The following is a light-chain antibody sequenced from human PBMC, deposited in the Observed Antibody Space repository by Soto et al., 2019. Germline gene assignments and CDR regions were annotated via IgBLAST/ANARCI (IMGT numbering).Light chain of an antibody. V-gene: IGLV2-23*01. CDR1: SSDVGSYNL. CDR2: EGS. J-gene: IGLJ1*01. Sequence: QLVLTQPASVSGSPGQSITISCTGPSSDVGSYNLVSWYQQHPGKAPKLMIYEGSKRPSGVSNRFSGSKSGNTASLTISGLQAEDEADYYCCSYAGSSTYVFGTGTKLTVL. CDR3: CSYAGSSTYV.